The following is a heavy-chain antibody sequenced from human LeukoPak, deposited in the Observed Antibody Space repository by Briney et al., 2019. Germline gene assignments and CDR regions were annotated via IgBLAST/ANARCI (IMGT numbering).Heavy chain of an antibody. V-gene: IGHV1-2*02. J-gene: IGHJ4*02. CDR3: ARIGLKTTGYYRLDY. D-gene: IGHD3-9*01. Sequence: ASVKVSCKASGYTFTGHYLHWVRQAPGQGLEWMGWLNPNIGDTLYIQKFQGRVTMTGDTSISTAYMELSRLMSDDTAVYYCARIGLKTTGYYRLDYWGQGTLVTVSS. CDR1: GYTFTGHY. CDR2: LNPNIGDT.